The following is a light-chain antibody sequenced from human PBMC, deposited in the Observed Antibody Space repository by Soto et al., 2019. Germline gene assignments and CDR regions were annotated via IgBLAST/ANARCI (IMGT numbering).Light chain of an antibody. J-gene: IGKJ2*01. CDR1: QSLLHSNGYNY. CDR3: MQALQTPRT. CDR2: LGS. Sequence: DIVMTQSPLSLPVTPGEPASISCRSSQSLLHSNGYNYLDWYLQKPGQSPQLLIYLGSNRASGVPDRCSGSGSVTDFTLKISRVEAEDVEVYYCMQALQTPRTFGQGTKLEIK. V-gene: IGKV2-28*01.